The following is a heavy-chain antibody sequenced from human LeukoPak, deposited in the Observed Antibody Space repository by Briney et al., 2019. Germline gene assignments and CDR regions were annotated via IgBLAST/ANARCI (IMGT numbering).Heavy chain of an antibody. V-gene: IGHV4-34*01. CDR2: INHSGST. CDR1: GGSFSGYY. Sequence: SETLSLTCAVYGGSFSGYYWSWIRQPPGKGLEWIGEINHSGSTNYNPSLKSRVTISVDTSKNQFSLKLSSVTAADTAVYYCARRNYDFWSGYYADYWGQGTLVTVSS. D-gene: IGHD3-3*01. CDR3: ARRNYDFWSGYYADY. J-gene: IGHJ4*02.